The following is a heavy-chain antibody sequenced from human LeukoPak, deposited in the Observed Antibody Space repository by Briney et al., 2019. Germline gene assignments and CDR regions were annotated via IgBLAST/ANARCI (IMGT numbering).Heavy chain of an antibody. D-gene: IGHD3-10*01. CDR3: ASHGESRTLSDY. V-gene: IGHV1-69*13. CDR2: IIPIFGTA. CDR1: GYTFAVYY. J-gene: IGHJ4*02. Sequence: GASVKVSCKASGYTFAVYYMHWVRQAPGQGLEWMGGIIPIFGTANYAQKFQGRVTITADESTSTAYMELSSLRSEDTAVYYCASHGESRTLSDYWGQGTLVTVSS.